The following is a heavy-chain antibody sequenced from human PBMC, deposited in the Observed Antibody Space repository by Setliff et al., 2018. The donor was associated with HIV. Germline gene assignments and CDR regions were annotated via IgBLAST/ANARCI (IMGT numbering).Heavy chain of an antibody. V-gene: IGHV1-69*05. CDR2: IIPIFGTA. Sequence: GASVKVSCKAFGYTFSTNAIHWVRQAPGQGLEWMGGIIPIFGTANYAQKFQGRVTITTDESTSTAYMELSSLRSEDTAVYYCARVRERWLQLDYWGQGTLVTVSS. D-gene: IGHD5-12*01. CDR1: GYTFSTNA. J-gene: IGHJ4*02. CDR3: ARVRERWLQLDY.